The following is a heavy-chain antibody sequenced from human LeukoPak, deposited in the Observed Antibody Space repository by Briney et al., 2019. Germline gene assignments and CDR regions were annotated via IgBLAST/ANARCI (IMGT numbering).Heavy chain of an antibody. CDR3: VKAWQLVF. J-gene: IGHJ4*02. V-gene: IGHV3-64D*09. CDR1: GFTFSGST. D-gene: IGHD6-6*01. CDR2: ISSSGDTT. Sequence: GGSLRLSCSASGFTFSGSTMRWVRQAPGKGLEFVSAISSSGDTTYYADSVKGRFTISRDSSKNTLHLQMSSLRVDDTAVYYCVKAWQLVFWGQGTLVIVSA.